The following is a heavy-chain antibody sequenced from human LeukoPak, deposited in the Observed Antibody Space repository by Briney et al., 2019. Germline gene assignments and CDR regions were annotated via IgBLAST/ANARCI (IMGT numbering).Heavy chain of an antibody. CDR2: IYHSGST. CDR1: GGSISSSNW. V-gene: IGHV4-4*02. CDR3: ARARWDWLLEYD. J-gene: IGHJ4*02. D-gene: IGHD3/OR15-3a*01. Sequence: SGTLSLTCAVPGGSISSSNWWSWVRQPPGKGLEWIGEIYHSGSTNYNPSLKSRVTISVDTSKNQFSLKLSSVTAADTAVYYCARARWDWLLEYDWGQGTLVTVSS.